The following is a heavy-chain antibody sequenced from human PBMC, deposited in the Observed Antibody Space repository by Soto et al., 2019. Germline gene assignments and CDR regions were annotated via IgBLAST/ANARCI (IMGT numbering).Heavy chain of an antibody. D-gene: IGHD3-10*01. Sequence: EVQLVESGGGLVQPGGSLRLSCAASGFTFSSYWMHWVRQAPGKGLVWVSRIASDGSTTSYADSVKGRFTISRDNAKNTLYLQMNRLRAEDTAVYYCATGYYGSGSYSFFAYYYMDFWGKGTTVTVSS. V-gene: IGHV3-74*01. CDR2: IASDGSTT. CDR3: ATGYYGSGSYSFFAYYYMDF. J-gene: IGHJ6*03. CDR1: GFTFSSYW.